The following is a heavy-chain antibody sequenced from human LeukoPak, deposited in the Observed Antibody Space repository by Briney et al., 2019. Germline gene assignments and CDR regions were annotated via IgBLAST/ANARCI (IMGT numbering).Heavy chain of an antibody. J-gene: IGHJ4*02. CDR1: GFTFSSYA. CDR3: AKVPIPRLRYFDWLPTSPHFDY. D-gene: IGHD3-9*01. V-gene: IGHV3-23*01. Sequence: PGGSLRLSCAASGFTFSSYAMSWVRQAPGKGLECISGFSGSGGSTYYADSVKGRFTISRDNSKNTLYLQMNSLRAEDTAVYYCAKVPIPRLRYFDWLPTSPHFDYWGQGTLVTVSS. CDR2: FSGSGGST.